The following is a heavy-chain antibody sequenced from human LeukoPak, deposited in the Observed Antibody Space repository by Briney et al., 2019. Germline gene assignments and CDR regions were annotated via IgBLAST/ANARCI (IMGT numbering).Heavy chain of an antibody. D-gene: IGHD1-26*01. J-gene: IGHJ3*02. CDR2: IKSKTDGGTT. CDR3: CTDDSGSYSQGDPFDI. Sequence: GGSLRLSCAASGFTFSHALMNWVRQAPGKGLEWVGRIKSKTDGGTTDYSAPVKGRFTISRDDSKNTLYLQMNSLKTEDTAMYYCCTDDSGSYSQGDPFDIWGQGTMVTVSS. CDR1: GFTFSHAL. V-gene: IGHV3-15*01.